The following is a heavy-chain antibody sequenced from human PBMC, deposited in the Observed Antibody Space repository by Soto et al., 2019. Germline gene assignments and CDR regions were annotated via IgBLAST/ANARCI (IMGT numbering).Heavy chain of an antibody. V-gene: IGHV4-30-2*01. Sequence: QLQLQESGSGLVKPSQTLSLTCAVSGGSISSGGYSWSWIRQPPGKGLEWIGYIYHSGSTFYNPYHTSRVPISVHRSTNQFSLKLSSVTAADTAVYYCAAEGGLPWYYWGQGTLVTVSS. D-gene: IGHD1-26*01. J-gene: IGHJ4*02. CDR2: IYHSGST. CDR1: GGSISSGGYS. CDR3: AAEGGLPWYY.